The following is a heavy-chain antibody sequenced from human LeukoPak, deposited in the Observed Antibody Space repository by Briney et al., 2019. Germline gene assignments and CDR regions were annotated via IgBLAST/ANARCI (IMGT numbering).Heavy chain of an antibody. CDR1: GGSISSSSFY. CDR2: IYYRGST. Sequence: SETLSLTCTVSGGSISSSSFYWGWLRQPPGKGLEWIGSIYYRGSTYYNPSLKSRVTISVDMSENQVSLQLRSVTAADTAVYYCTEFYFDSSGYADYWGQGTLVTVSS. CDR3: TEFYFDSSGYADY. J-gene: IGHJ4*02. V-gene: IGHV4-39*01. D-gene: IGHD3-22*01.